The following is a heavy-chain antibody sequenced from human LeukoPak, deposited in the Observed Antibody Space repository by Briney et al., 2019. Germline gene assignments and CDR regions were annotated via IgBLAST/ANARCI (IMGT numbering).Heavy chain of an antibody. CDR3: AKDTGYYYDSSNYLGY. V-gene: IGHV3-20*04. CDR1: GFTFDDYG. CDR2: INWNGGST. Sequence: GGSLRLSCAASGFTFDDYGMSWVRQAPGKGLEWVSGINWNGGSTGYADSVKGRFTISRDNAKNSPYLQMNSLRAEDTALYYCAKDTGYYYDSSNYLGYWGQGTLVTVSS. J-gene: IGHJ4*02. D-gene: IGHD3-22*01.